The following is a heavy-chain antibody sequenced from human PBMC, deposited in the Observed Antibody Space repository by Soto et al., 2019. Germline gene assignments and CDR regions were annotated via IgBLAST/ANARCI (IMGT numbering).Heavy chain of an antibody. J-gene: IGHJ4*02. CDR3: VRYCGTTLCNGVATRTLYY. V-gene: IGHV3-48*03. Sequence: GGSLRLSCAASRFTFSAYEMHWFRQAPGKGLEWVSYISTSGSTVYYADSVKGRFTVSRDNTRNSLYLQMDSLRDEDTALYYCVRYCGTTLCNGVATRTLYYWGQGTLVTVSS. CDR1: RFTFSAYE. CDR2: ISTSGSTV. D-gene: IGHD5-12*01.